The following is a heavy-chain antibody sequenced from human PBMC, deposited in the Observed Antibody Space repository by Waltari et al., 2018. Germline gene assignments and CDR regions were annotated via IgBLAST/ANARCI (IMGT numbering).Heavy chain of an antibody. CDR2: IKNKIDGGTI. CDR3: TTRTWADGFDI. J-gene: IGHJ3*02. Sequence: EVLLVEAGGSLVKPGGSLRLSCAGSGFSFSNAWMNWFRQAPGKGLEWVGRIKNKIDGGTIDYAAPLKGRFTISRDDSKNTLYLQMNSLKIEDTAVYYCTTRTWADGFDIWGQGTMVTVSS. CDR1: GFSFSNAW. V-gene: IGHV3-15*02. D-gene: IGHD7-27*01.